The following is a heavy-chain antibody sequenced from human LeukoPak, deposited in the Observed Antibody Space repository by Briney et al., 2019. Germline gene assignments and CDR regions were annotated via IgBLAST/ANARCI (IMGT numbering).Heavy chain of an antibody. CDR3: ARGAGPNFYYHMDV. V-gene: IGHV4-59*01. D-gene: IGHD6-19*01. CDR2: MYNSGST. Sequence: SETLSLTCTVSGGSISNYYWSWIRQPPGKGLEWIGYMYNSGSTNYNPSLKSRVTISVDTPTNQFSLKLSSVTAADTAVYYCARGAGPNFYYHMDVWGKGTTVTVSS. CDR1: GGSISNYY. J-gene: IGHJ6*03.